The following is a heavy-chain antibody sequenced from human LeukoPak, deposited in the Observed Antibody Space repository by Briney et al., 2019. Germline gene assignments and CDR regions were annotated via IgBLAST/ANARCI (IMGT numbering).Heavy chain of an antibody. Sequence: PSETLSLTCTVSGVSISSYYWTWIRQPPGKGLEWIGYIYYSGSTNYNPSLKSRVTISVKTSKNQFSLKLSSVTAADTAVYYCASPGGVLLWFGELCYWGQGTLVTVSS. J-gene: IGHJ4*02. CDR3: ASPGGVLLWFGELCY. CDR2: IYYSGST. V-gene: IGHV4-59*08. D-gene: IGHD3-10*01. CDR1: GVSISSYY.